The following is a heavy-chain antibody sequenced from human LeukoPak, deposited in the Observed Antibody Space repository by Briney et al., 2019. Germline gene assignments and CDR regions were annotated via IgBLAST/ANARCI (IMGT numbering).Heavy chain of an antibody. V-gene: IGHV3-30*02. CDR3: ATYRQVLLPFES. D-gene: IGHD2-8*02. CDR1: GFTFSSYG. CDR2: IRYDGSNK. J-gene: IGHJ4*02. Sequence: GGSLRLSCAASGFTFSSYGMHWVRQAPGKGLERVAFIRYDGSNKYYADSVKGRFTISRDNSKNTLYLQMNSLRAEDTAIYYRATYRQVLLPFESWGQGTLVTVSS.